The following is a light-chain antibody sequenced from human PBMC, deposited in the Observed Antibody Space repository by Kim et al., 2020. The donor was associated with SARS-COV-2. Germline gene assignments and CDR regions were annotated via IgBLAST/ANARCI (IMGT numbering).Light chain of an antibody. CDR3: QQSFRSPYT. V-gene: IGKV1-39*01. CDR1: QSINTN. Sequence: SASAGDRVAITCRASQSINTNLNWYQQKPGEAPKALIHGAHILQNGVPSRFSGSGSGTEFTLTISSLQPEDIATYYCQQSFRSPYTFGQGTKLEI. CDR2: GAH. J-gene: IGKJ2*01.